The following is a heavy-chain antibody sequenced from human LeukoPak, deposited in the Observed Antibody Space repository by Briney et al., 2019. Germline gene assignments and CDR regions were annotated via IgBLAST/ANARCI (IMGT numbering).Heavy chain of an antibody. CDR2: INPSGGST. CDR1: GYTFTSYY. J-gene: IGHJ5*02. CDR3: ARDLVPHDSSGFFDP. Sequence: GASVKVSCKASGYTFTSYYMHWVRQAPGQGLEWMGIINPSGGSTSYAQKFQGRVTMTRDTSTSTVYMELSSLRSEDTAVYYCARDLVPHDSSGFFDPWGQEPWSPSPQ. V-gene: IGHV1-46*01. D-gene: IGHD3-22*01.